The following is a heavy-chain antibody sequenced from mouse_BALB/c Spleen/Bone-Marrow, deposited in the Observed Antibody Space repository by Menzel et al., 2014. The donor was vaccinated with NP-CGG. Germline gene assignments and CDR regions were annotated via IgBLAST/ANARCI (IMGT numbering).Heavy chain of an antibody. V-gene: IGHV1-14*01. CDR2: INPYNDGT. D-gene: IGHD1-1*01. CDR1: GYTFTSYV. CDR3: ARWGINYDNGSSPYAMDY. J-gene: IGHJ4*01. Sequence: VQLQQSGPELVKPGASVKMSCKASGYTFTSYVMHWVKQKPGQGLEWIGYINPYNDGTKYNEKFKGKATLTSDKSSSTADMELSSPTSEDSAVYYCARWGINYDNGSSPYAMDYWGQGTSVTVSS.